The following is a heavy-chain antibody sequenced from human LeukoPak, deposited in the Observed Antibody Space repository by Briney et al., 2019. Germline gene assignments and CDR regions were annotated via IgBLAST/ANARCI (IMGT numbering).Heavy chain of an antibody. CDR3: AKDRGVVVPAAILDDY. CDR1: GFTFRSYG. J-gene: IGHJ4*02. CDR2: IRYDGSNK. D-gene: IGHD2-2*02. Sequence: GGSLRLSCAASGFTFRSYGMHWVRQAPGKGLEWVAFIRYDGSNKYYADSVKGRFTISRDNSKNTLYLQMNSLRAEDTAVYYCAKDRGVVVPAAILDDYWGQGTLVTVSS. V-gene: IGHV3-30*02.